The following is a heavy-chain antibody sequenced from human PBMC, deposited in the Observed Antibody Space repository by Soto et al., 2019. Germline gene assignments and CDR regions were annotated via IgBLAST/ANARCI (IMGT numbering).Heavy chain of an antibody. D-gene: IGHD3-22*01. CDR3: ARDRRYYYDNSGPLDY. J-gene: IGHJ4*02. CDR1: GFTFSSNA. CDR2: ISYDGSNK. Sequence: GGTLRLSCAASGFTFSSNAMHWGRQAPGKGLEWVAVISYDGSNKYYADSVKGRFTISRDNSKNTLYLQMNSLRAEDTAVYYCARDRRYYYDNSGPLDYRGQGILVTVS. V-gene: IGHV3-30-3*01.